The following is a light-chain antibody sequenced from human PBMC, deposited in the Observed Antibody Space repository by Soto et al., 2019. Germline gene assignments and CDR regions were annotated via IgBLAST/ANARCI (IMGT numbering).Light chain of an antibody. Sequence: QSALTQPASVSGSPGQSITISCTGTSSDVGSYNLVSWYQQHPGKAPKLMIYEGSKRLSGVSNRFSGSKSGNTASLTISGLQAEDEADYYCCSYAGSTREVFGGGTKLTVL. CDR3: CSYAGSTREV. J-gene: IGLJ2*01. CDR2: EGS. CDR1: SSDVGSYNL. V-gene: IGLV2-23*01.